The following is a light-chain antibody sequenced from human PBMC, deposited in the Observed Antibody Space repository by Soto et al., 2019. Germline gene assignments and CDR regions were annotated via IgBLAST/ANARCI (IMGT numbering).Light chain of an antibody. CDR3: HQRSNWPLT. CDR1: QSVNNY. CDR2: DAS. J-gene: IGKJ4*01. Sequence: EIVLTRSPATLSLSPGERATLSCRASQSVNNYLAWYQQKPGQAPRLLIYDASSRATDIPARFSGSGSGTDFTLTISSLEPEDFATYYCHQRSNWPLTFGGGTKVDIK. V-gene: IGKV3-11*01.